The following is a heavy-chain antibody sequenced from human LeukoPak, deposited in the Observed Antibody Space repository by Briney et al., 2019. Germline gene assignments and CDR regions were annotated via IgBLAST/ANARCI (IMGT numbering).Heavy chain of an antibody. Sequence: SQTLSLTCTVSGGSISSGDYYWSWIRQPPGKGLEWNGSIYYSGSTYYNPSLKSRVTISVDTSKNQFSLKLSSVTAADTAVYYCARGGFDYGDYVVDYWGQGTLVTVSS. CDR1: GGSISSGDYY. CDR3: ARGGFDYGDYVVDY. D-gene: IGHD4-17*01. J-gene: IGHJ4*02. CDR2: IYYSGST. V-gene: IGHV4-30-4*01.